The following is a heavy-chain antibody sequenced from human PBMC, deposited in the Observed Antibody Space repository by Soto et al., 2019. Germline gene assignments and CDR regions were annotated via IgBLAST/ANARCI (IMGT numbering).Heavy chain of an antibody. V-gene: IGHV3-23*01. CDR2: ISGSGGST. CDR1: GFTFSSYA. CDR3: AKGNIHTPIMITFGGVIVVPSMDV. Sequence: PXGSLRLSCAASGFTFSSYAMSWVRQAPGKGLEWVSAISGSGGSTYYADSVKGRFTISRDNSKNTLYLQMNSLRAEDTAVYYCAKGNIHTPIMITFGGVIVVPSMDVWAQGTTVTVSS. J-gene: IGHJ6*02. D-gene: IGHD3-16*02.